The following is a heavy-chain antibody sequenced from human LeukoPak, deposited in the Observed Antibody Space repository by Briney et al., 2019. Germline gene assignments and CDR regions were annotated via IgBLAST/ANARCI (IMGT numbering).Heavy chain of an antibody. CDR3: ARQGIVGATTNNWFDP. Sequence: PSETLSLTCTVSGGSISSSSYYWGWIRQPPGKGLEWIGSIYYSGSTYYNPSLKSRVTISVDTSKNQFSLKLSSVTAADTAVNYCARQGIVGATTNNWFDPWGQGTLVTVSS. CDR2: IYYSGST. D-gene: IGHD1-26*01. J-gene: IGHJ5*02. V-gene: IGHV4-39*01. CDR1: GGSISSSSYY.